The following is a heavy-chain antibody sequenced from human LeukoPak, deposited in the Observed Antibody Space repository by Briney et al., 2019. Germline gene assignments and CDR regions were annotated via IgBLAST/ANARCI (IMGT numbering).Heavy chain of an antibody. D-gene: IGHD6-19*01. CDR3: AKGVDSGWYAEGIDY. CDR1: GFTFTDFY. V-gene: IGHV3-21*04. Sequence: GGSLRLSCAASGFTFTDFYMNWVRQAPGKGLEWVSWISPTSSYMYYADSVKGRFTISRDNSKNTLYLQMNSLRAEDTAVYYCAKGVDSGWYAEGIDYWGQGTLVTVSS. CDR2: ISPTSSYM. J-gene: IGHJ4*02.